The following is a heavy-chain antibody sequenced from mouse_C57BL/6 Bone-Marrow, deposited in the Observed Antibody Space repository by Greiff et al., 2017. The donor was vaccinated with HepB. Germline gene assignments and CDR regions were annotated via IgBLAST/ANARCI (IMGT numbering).Heavy chain of an antibody. CDR1: GFTFSSYA. V-gene: IGHV5-9-1*02. D-gene: IGHD1-3*01. CDR3: TKVLAAFDV. J-gene: IGHJ1*03. Sequence: EVHLVESGEGLVKPGGSLKLSCAASGFTFSSYAMSWVRQTPEKRLEWVAYISSGGDYIYYADTVKCRFTISRDNARNTLYLQMSSLKSEDTAMYYCTKVLAAFDVWGTGTTVTVSS. CDR2: ISSGGDYI.